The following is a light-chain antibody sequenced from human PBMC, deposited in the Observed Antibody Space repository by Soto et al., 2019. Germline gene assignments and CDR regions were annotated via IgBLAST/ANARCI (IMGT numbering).Light chain of an antibody. J-gene: IGKJ1*01. V-gene: IGKV3-20*01. CDR3: QQYGNSRT. CDR1: QTVASSY. Sequence: EIVLTQSPGTVSLSPGERATLSCRASQTVASSYLAWYQQKPGQAPRLLIYGASNRDTGIPDRFSGSGSGTEFTLTISRLEPEDFAVYFCQQYGNSRTFGQGTKVEIK. CDR2: GAS.